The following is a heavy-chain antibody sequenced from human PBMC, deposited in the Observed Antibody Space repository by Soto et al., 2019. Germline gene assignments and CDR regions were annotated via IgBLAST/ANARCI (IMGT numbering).Heavy chain of an antibody. J-gene: IGHJ5*02. CDR3: ARGYYYDSSGYYLEYYNWFDP. Sequence: ASVKVSCKASGYTFTSYYMHWVRQAPGQGLERKVIIIPSGGSTSYAQKFQGRVTMTRDTSTSTVYMELSSLRSEDTAVYYCARGYYYDSSGYYLEYYNWFDPWGQGTLVTVSS. CDR1: GYTFTSYY. CDR2: IIPSGGST. D-gene: IGHD3-22*01. V-gene: IGHV1-46*01.